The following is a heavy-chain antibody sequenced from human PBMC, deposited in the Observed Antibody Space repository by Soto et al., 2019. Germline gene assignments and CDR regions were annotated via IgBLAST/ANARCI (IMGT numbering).Heavy chain of an antibody. D-gene: IGHD3-10*01. CDR3: ARAMVRGKNYYGMDV. V-gene: IGHV5-51*01. J-gene: IGHJ6*02. CDR2: IYPGDSDT. CDR1: GYSFTSYW. Sequence: GESLKISCKGSGYSFTSYWIGWVRQMPGKGLELMGIIYPGDSDTRYSPSFQGQVTISADKSINTAYLQWSSLKASDTAMYYCARAMVRGKNYYGMDVWGQGTTVTVSS.